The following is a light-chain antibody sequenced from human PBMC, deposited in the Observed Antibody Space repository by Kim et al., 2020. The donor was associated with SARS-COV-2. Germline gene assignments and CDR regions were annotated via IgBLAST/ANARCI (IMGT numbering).Light chain of an antibody. J-gene: IGKJ1*01. CDR2: MAS. Sequence: ASVGERITITGRASQSLGRWLAWFQQKPGRAPWLLINMASDLESGVPSRVVGSGSGTEITLTVTSLLPDDFATYFCQQYNSYSVTFGPGTKVEIK. CDR3: QQYNSYSVT. CDR1: QSLGRW. V-gene: IGKV1-5*03.